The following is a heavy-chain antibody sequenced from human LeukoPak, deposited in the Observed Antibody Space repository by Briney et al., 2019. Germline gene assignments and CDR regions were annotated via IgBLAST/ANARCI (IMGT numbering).Heavy chain of an antibody. CDR3: AKEYSYGLDV. Sequence: GGSLRLSCAASGFTASSNYMSWVRQAPGKGLEWVSAISWNSDTIGYADSVKGRFTISRDNAKNSLYLQMNSLRAEDTALYYCAKEYSYGLDVWGQGTTVTVSS. J-gene: IGHJ6*02. V-gene: IGHV3-9*02. D-gene: IGHD2-15*01. CDR1: GFTASSNY. CDR2: ISWNSDTI.